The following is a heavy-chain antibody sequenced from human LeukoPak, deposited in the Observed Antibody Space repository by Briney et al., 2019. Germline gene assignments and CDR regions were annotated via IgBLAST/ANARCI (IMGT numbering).Heavy chain of an antibody. CDR3: ARDSSGWYEDAFDI. CDR2: IKQDGSEK. J-gene: IGHJ3*02. Sequence: PGGSLRLSCAASGFTFDDYAMHWVRQAPGKGLEWVANIKQDGSEKYYVDSVKGRFTISRDNAKNSLYLQMNSLRAEDTAVYYCARDSSGWYEDAFDIWGQGTMVTVSS. V-gene: IGHV3-7*01. CDR1: GFTFDDYA. D-gene: IGHD6-19*01.